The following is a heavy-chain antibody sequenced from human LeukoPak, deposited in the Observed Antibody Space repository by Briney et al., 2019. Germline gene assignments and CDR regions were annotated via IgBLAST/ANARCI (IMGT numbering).Heavy chain of an antibody. Sequence: SETLSLTCSVSGGSVSSHNYYWSWIRQPPGKGLEWIGFISYTGTTNYNPSLQSRLTMSVDTSKNQFSLKLNSVTAADTAVYYCARGWLSFGEHFDYWGQGTLVTVSS. CDR2: ISYTGTT. CDR3: ARGWLSFGEHFDY. V-gene: IGHV4-61*01. J-gene: IGHJ4*02. D-gene: IGHD3-10*01. CDR1: GGSVSSHNYY.